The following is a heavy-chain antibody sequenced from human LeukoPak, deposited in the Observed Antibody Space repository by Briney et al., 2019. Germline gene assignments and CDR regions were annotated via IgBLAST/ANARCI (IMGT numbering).Heavy chain of an antibody. Sequence: SQTLSLTCTVSGASISSGGYYWSWLRQHPGKGLEWIGYISYSGSTYYNPSLKSRVTISVDTSKNQFSLKLNSVTAADTAVYYCAKQAVEGWYLGQFDYWGQGTLVTVSS. D-gene: IGHD2-15*01. CDR2: ISYSGST. CDR3: AKQAVEGWYLGQFDY. CDR1: GASISSGGYY. V-gene: IGHV4-31*03. J-gene: IGHJ4*02.